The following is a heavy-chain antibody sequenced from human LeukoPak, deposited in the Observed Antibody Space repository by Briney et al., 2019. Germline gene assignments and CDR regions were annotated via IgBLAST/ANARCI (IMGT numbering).Heavy chain of an antibody. V-gene: IGHV4-34*01. CDR2: INHSGST. CDR3: ARGRGYSYGY. J-gene: IGHJ4*02. CDR1: SGSFSGYY. D-gene: IGHD5-18*01. Sequence: PSETLSLTCAVYSGSFSGYYWSWIRQPPGKGLEWIGEINHSGSTNYNPSLKSRVTISVDTSKNQFSLKLSSVTAADTAVYYCARGRGYSYGYWGQGTLVTVSS.